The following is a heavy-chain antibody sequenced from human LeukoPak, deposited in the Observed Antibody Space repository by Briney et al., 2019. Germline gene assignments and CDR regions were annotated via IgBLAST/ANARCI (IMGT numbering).Heavy chain of an antibody. D-gene: IGHD6-19*01. CDR3: ARGESGWAYYYYYYMDV. J-gene: IGHJ6*03. Sequence: PSETLSLTCAVSGGSISSYYWSWIRQPPGKGLEWIGYIYYSGSTNYNPSLKSRVTISVDTSQNQFSLKLSSVTAADTAVYYCARGESGWAYYYYYYMDVWGKGTTVTVSS. CDR2: IYYSGST. V-gene: IGHV4-59*01. CDR1: GGSISSYY.